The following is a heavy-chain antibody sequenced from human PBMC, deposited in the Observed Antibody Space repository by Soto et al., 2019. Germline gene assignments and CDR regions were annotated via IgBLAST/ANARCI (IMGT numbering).Heavy chain of an antibody. CDR2: ISSSSSYI. J-gene: IGHJ3*02. CDR1: GFTFSSYI. Sequence: PGGSLRRSWAASGFTFSSYIMNWVGQAPGKGLEWVSSISSSSSYIYYADSVKGRFTISRDNAKNSLYLQMNSLRAEDTAVYYCARDPNSSGYYDAFDIWGQGTMVTVSS. D-gene: IGHD3-22*01. CDR3: ARDPNSSGYYDAFDI. V-gene: IGHV3-21*01.